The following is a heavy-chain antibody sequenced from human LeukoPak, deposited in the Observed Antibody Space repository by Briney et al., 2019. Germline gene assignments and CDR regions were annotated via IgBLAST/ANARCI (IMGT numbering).Heavy chain of an antibody. CDR3: ARDAYSSPSNFDY. J-gene: IGHJ4*02. V-gene: IGHV1-69*05. CDR1: GGTFSSYA. D-gene: IGHD6-6*01. Sequence: ASVKVSCKASGGTFSSYAISWVRQAPGQGLEWMGGIIPIFGTANYAQKFQGRVTITTDESTSTAYMELSSLRSEDTAVYYCARDAYSSPSNFDYWGQGTLVTVSS. CDR2: IIPIFGTA.